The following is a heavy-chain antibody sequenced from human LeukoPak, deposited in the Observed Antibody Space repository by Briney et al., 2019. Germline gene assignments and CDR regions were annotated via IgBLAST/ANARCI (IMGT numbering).Heavy chain of an antibody. CDR3: AKSIDSSGYYGMVDY. J-gene: IGHJ4*02. CDR2: ISGSGGST. D-gene: IGHD3-22*01. CDR1: GFTFSSYA. Sequence: GGSLRLSCAASGFTFSSYAMSWVRQAPGKGLEWVSAISGSGGSTYCADSVKGRFTISRDNSKNTLYLQMNSLRAEDTAVYYCAKSIDSSGYYGMVDYWGQGTLVTVSS. V-gene: IGHV3-23*01.